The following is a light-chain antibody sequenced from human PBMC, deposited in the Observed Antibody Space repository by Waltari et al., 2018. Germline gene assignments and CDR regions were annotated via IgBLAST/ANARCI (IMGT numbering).Light chain of an antibody. CDR3: HQRSNWPLT. J-gene: IGKJ4*01. Sequence: EIVVTQSPATLSLSPGERATLSCRASQRIDNYLAWYQQKPGQVPRLLIYDASNRATGIPARFSGSRSGADFSLIISSLEPEDCAVYYCHQRSNWPLTFGGGTKVEIK. CDR2: DAS. V-gene: IGKV3-11*01. CDR1: QRIDNY.